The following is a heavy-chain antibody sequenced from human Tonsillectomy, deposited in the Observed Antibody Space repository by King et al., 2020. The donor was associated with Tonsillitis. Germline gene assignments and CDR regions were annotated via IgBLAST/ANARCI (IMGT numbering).Heavy chain of an antibody. J-gene: IGHJ3*02. CDR3: ARLDYRQQWLVVAFDI. V-gene: IGHV4-39*01. CDR1: GGSISSSSYY. CDR2: IYYTGST. Sequence: QLQESGPGLVKPSETLSLTCTVSGGSISSSSYYWGWIRQPPGKGLEWIGSIYYTGSTYYNPSLKSRVTLSVDTSKNHFSLKLSSVTAADTAVYYCARLDYRQQWLVVAFDIWGQGTMVTVSS. D-gene: IGHD6-19*01.